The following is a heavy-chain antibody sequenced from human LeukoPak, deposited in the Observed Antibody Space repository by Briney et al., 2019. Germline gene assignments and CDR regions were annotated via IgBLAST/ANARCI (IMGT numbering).Heavy chain of an antibody. CDR3: AKENYGDSTGGRFQH. CDR2: ISGSGGST. Sequence: PGGSLRLSCATSGFTFSDYYMSWVRQTPVKGLEWVSVISGSGGSTYYADSVKGRFTISRVNSKNTLYLQMNSLRAEDTAVYYCAKENYGDSTGGRFQHWGQGTLVTVSS. J-gene: IGHJ1*01. V-gene: IGHV3-23*01. CDR1: GFTFSDYY. D-gene: IGHD4-17*01.